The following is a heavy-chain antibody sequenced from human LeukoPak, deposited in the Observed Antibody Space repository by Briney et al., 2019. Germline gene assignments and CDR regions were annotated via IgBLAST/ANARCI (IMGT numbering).Heavy chain of an antibody. V-gene: IGHV5-10-1*01. CDR3: ARLGYSSSWYLDY. D-gene: IGHD6-13*01. CDR1: GYSFTSYW. J-gene: IGHJ4*02. Sequence: GESLEICCQGSGYSFTSYWIGWVRQMPGKGLEWMGRIDPSDSYTNYSPSFQGHVTISVDKSISTAYLQWSSLKASDIAIYYCARLGYSSSWYLDYWGQGTLVTVSS. CDR2: IDPSDSYT.